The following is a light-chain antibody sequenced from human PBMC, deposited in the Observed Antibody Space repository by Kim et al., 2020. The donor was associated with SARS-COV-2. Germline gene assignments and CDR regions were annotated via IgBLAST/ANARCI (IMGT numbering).Light chain of an antibody. CDR3: QKYNEWPPRLT. Sequence: EILMTQSPATLSMSPGERATLSCRASHGINTDVAWYQQWRGQAPRLLIHDASSRATDIPVRFSGSGSGTEFTLTITSLQSEDFAVYYCQKYNEWPPRLTFGQGRKVDIK. CDR2: DAS. J-gene: IGKJ1*01. V-gene: IGKV3-15*01. CDR1: HGINTD.